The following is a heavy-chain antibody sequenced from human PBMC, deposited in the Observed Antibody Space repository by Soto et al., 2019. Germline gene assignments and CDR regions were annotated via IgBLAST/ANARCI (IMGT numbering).Heavy chain of an antibody. Sequence: PGESLRISCKGSGFSFTANWIGWVRRLPGKGLEWMGMIYPGDSDTRYSPSLQGQVTISADKSISTTYLQWSSLKASDSAMYYCARVVTMVRGVTTQGLDPWGQRNLVTVYS. D-gene: IGHD3-10*01. CDR3: ARVVTMVRGVTTQGLDP. CDR1: GFSFTANW. CDR2: IYPGDSDT. V-gene: IGHV5-51*01. J-gene: IGHJ5*02.